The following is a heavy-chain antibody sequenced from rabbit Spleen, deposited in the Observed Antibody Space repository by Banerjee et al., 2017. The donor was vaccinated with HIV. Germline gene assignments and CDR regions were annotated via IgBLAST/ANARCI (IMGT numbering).Heavy chain of an antibody. D-gene: IGHD6-1*01. CDR3: ARAGYAGYGYDL. CDR2: IYPNYDIT. CDR1: GIDFSSFG. Sequence: QEQLVESGGGLVTLGGSLKLSCKASGIDFSSFGISWVRQAPGKGLEWIAYIYPNYDITDYASWVNGRFTISLDNAQNTVFLQMTSLTAADTATYFCARAGYAGYGYDLWGPGTLVTVS. V-gene: IGHV1S47*01. J-gene: IGHJ4*01.